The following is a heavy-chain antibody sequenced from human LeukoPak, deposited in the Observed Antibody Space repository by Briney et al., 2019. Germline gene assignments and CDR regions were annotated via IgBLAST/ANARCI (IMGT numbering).Heavy chain of an antibody. CDR3: ARRITMVRGVRRSSNWFDP. J-gene: IGHJ5*02. D-gene: IGHD3-10*01. CDR2: IYYSGST. V-gene: IGHV4-59*12. CDR1: GGSITNYY. Sequence: SETLSLTCTVSGGSITNYYCSWIRQPPGKGLEWIGYIYYSGSTNYNPSLKSRVTISVDTSKNQFSLKLSSVTAADTAVYYCARRITMVRGVRRSSNWFDPWGQGTLVTVSS.